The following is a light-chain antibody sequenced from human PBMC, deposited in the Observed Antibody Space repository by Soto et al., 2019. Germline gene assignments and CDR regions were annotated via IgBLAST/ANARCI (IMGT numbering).Light chain of an antibody. J-gene: IGKJ1*01. V-gene: IGKV1-5*01. CDR1: QSISSW. CDR3: QQYYNYST. CDR2: DAS. Sequence: DIPMTQSPSTLSASVGDRVTITCRASQSISSWLAWYQQKPGKAPNLLIYDASKLQSGVPSTFSGSESGTEFTLTIDILQPDDFATYHCQQYYNYSTFGQGTKVDVK.